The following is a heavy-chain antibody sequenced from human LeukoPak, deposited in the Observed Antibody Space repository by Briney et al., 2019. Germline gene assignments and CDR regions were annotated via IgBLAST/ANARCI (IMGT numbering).Heavy chain of an antibody. Sequence: GGSLRLSCAASGFTFTDYWITWGPQVPGEGLEWVANIHKAGTESYYVDSVKGRFAISRDNAKNSLYLQLSSLRVDDKAVYYCARVGTWELQRVFDYWGQGTLVTVSS. CDR1: GFTFTDYW. CDR2: IHKAGTES. D-gene: IGHD1-26*01. J-gene: IGHJ4*02. CDR3: ARVGTWELQRVFDY. V-gene: IGHV3-7*01.